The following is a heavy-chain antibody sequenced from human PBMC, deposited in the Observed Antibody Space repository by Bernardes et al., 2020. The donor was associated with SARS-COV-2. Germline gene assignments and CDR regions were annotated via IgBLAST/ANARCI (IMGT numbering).Heavy chain of an antibody. D-gene: IGHD2-2*01. CDR1: GFSLSPSGVG. CDR3: AHANYCSSTSLQNRVVYYYYYMDV. V-gene: IGHV2-5*02. Sequence: SGPTLLKPTQTLTLTCPFSGFSLSPSGVGVGWIRQPPGKALEWLALIYWDDDKRYSPSLKSRLTITKDTSKNQVVLTMTNMDPVDTATYYCAHANYCSSTSLQNRVVYYYYYMDVWGKGTTVTVSS. CDR2: IYWDDDK. J-gene: IGHJ6*03.